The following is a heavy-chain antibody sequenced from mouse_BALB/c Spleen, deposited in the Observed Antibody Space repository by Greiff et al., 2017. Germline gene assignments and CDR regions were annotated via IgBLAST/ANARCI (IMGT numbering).Heavy chain of an antibody. Sequence: EVQRVESGGGLVQPGGSRKLSCAASGFTFSSFGMHWVRQAPEKGLEWVAYISSGSSTIYYADTVKGRFTISRDNPKNTLFLQMTSLRSEDTAMYYCARFHYYGWVAYWGQGTLVTVSA. J-gene: IGHJ3*01. CDR2: ISSGSSTI. CDR1: GFTFSSFG. CDR3: ARFHYYGWVAY. D-gene: IGHD1-2*01. V-gene: IGHV5-17*02.